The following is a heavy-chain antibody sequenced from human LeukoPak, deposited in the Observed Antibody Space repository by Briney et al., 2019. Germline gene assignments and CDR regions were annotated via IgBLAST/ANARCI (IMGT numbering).Heavy chain of an antibody. Sequence: GGSLRLSCAASGFTFSSYSMNWVRQAPGKGLEWVSSISSSSYIYYADSVKGRFTISRDNAKNSLYLQMNSLRAEDTAVYYCARSLRFLEWTPVQDVWGKGTTVTVPS. J-gene: IGHJ6*04. CDR3: ARSLRFLEWTPVQDV. V-gene: IGHV3-21*01. CDR1: GFTFSSYS. CDR2: ISSSSYI. D-gene: IGHD3-3*01.